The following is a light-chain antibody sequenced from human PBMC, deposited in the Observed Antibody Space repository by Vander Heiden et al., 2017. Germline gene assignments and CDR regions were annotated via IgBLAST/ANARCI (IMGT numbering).Light chain of an antibody. CDR2: GNS. CDR1: SSTIGAGYD. J-gene: IGLJ1*01. V-gene: IGLV1-40*01. CDR3: QSYDSSLSGYV. Sequence: QSVLTSPLSVSGVSGQRVTISSPGSSSTIGAGYDVHWYQQLPGTAPKLLIYGNSNRPSGVPDRFSGSKSGTSASLAITGLQTEDEADYYCQSYDSSLSGYVFGTGTKVTVL.